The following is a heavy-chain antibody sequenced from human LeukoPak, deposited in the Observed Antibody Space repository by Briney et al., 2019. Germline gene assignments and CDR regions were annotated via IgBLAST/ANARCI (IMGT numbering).Heavy chain of an antibody. CDR2: IKHDGSEK. D-gene: IGHD2-2*01. J-gene: IGHJ4*02. V-gene: IGHV3-7*01. CDR1: GFTFRSYW. Sequence: GGSLRLSCAASGFTFRSYWMSWVRQAPGKGLEWVANIKHDGSEKYDVDSVKGRFTISRDNARNSLYLQMNSLRVEDTAVYYCATSSTARGGTDYWGQGTLATVSS. CDR3: ATSSTARGGTDY.